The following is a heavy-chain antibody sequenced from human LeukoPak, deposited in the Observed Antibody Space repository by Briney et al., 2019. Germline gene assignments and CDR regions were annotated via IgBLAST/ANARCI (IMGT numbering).Heavy chain of an antibody. CDR3: ARARLSSGWYDNWFDP. Sequence: SETLSLTCAVYGGSFSGYYWSWIRQTPGKGLEWIGEINHSGSTNYNPSLKSRVTISVDTSKNQFSLKLSSVTAADTAVYYCARARLSSGWYDNWFDPWGQGTLVTVSS. J-gene: IGHJ5*02. V-gene: IGHV4-34*01. CDR2: INHSGST. CDR1: GGSFSGYY. D-gene: IGHD6-19*01.